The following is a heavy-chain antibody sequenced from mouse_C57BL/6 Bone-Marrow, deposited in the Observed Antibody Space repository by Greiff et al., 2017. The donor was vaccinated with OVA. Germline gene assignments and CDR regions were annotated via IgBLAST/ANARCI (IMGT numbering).Heavy chain of an antibody. CDR1: GFNIKDDY. CDR3: TTTFTTVVAWYFDV. CDR2: IDPENGDT. D-gene: IGHD1-1*01. V-gene: IGHV14-4*01. Sequence: EVQLVESGAELVRPGASVKLSCTASGFNIKDDYMHWVKQRPEQGLEWIGWIDPENGDTEYASKFQGKATITAETSSNTAYLQLSSLTSEDTAVYYCTTTFTTVVAWYFDVWGTGTTVTVSS. J-gene: IGHJ1*03.